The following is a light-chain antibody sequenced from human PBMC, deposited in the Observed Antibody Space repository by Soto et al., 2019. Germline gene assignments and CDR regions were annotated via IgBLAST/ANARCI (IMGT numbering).Light chain of an antibody. V-gene: IGKV1-39*01. CDR3: QQGYNTFWT. J-gene: IGKJ1*01. Sequence: DLQMTQSPSSLSAFVGDSVTVTCRASQPIGTSLHWYQQRAGTAPKVLISAATKLQSGVPSRFSGRGSGTDFTLTISNLQPGDSATYFCQQGYNTFWTFGRGTKVELK. CDR2: AAT. CDR1: QPIGTS.